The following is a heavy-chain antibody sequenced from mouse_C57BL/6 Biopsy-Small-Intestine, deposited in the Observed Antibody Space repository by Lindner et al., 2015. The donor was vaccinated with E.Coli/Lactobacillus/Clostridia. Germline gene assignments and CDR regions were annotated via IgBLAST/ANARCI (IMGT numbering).Heavy chain of an antibody. CDR2: IYPGDGDT. Sequence: VQLQESGPELVKPGASVKISCEASGYAFSSSWMNWVKQRPGKGLEWIGRIYPGDGDTNYNGKFKGKATLTADKSSSTAYMQLSSLTSEDSAVYFCARRGGFITTVVADWYFDVWGTGTTVTVSS. CDR1: GYAFSSSW. D-gene: IGHD1-1*01. J-gene: IGHJ1*03. V-gene: IGHV1-82*01. CDR3: ARRGGFITTVVADWYFDV.